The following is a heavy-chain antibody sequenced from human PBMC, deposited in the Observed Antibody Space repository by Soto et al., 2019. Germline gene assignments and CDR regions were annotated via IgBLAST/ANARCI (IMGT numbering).Heavy chain of an antibody. CDR3: ARVGTTLMRGRIRGNHSGMDV. CDR2: INSIGSYI. D-gene: IGHD3-10*01. V-gene: IGHV3-21*01. CDR1: GFTFSSYT. J-gene: IGHJ6*02. Sequence: EVQLVESGGGLVKPGGSLRLSCAAPGFTFSSYTMNWVRQAPGKGLEWVSSINSIGSYIYDVDSVKGRFTISRDNAQKSLYLEMNSLRVEDTAIYYCARVGTTLMRGRIRGNHSGMDVWGQGTTVIVSS.